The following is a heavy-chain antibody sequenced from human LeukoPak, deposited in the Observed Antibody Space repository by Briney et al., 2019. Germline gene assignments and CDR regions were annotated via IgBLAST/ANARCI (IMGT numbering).Heavy chain of an antibody. CDR3: AKRPGYYYDSSGYYQPTDY. Sequence: GGSLRLSCAASGFTFSSYAMSWVRQAPGKGVEWVSAISGSGGSTYYADSVKGRFTISRDNSKNTLYLQMNSLRAEDTAVYYCAKRPGYYYDSSGYYQPTDYWGQGTLVTVSS. CDR2: ISGSGGST. V-gene: IGHV3-23*01. CDR1: GFTFSSYA. J-gene: IGHJ4*02. D-gene: IGHD3-22*01.